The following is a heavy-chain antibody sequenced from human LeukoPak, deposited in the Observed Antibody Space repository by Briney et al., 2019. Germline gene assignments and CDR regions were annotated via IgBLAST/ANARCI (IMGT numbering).Heavy chain of an antibody. CDR3: ASYASGYNWLRV. CDR2: IHPGTGDT. D-gene: IGHD1-1*01. J-gene: IGHJ4*02. CDR1: GHTFTTYY. Sequence: ASVKVSCKASGHTFTTYYIHWVRQAPGQGLEWMGWIHPGTGDTNYAQKFQDRVTVTRDTSIATAYMDLIRLTSDDTAVYYCASYASGYNWLRVWGQGTLFTVSS. V-gene: IGHV1-2*02.